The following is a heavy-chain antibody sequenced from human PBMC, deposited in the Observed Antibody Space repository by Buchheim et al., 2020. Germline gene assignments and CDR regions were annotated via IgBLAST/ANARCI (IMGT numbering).Heavy chain of an antibody. D-gene: IGHD3-22*01. CDR3: ARVGGSGYYQEPYFDY. CDR1: GFTFSSYW. CDR2: IKQDGSEK. J-gene: IGHJ4*02. Sequence: EVQLVESGGGLVQPGGSLRLSCAASGFTFSSYWMSWVRQAPGKGLEWVANIKQDGSEKYYVDSVKGRFTISRDNAKNSLYLQMNSLRAEDTAVYYCARVGGSGYYQEPYFDYWGQGTL. V-gene: IGHV3-7*01.